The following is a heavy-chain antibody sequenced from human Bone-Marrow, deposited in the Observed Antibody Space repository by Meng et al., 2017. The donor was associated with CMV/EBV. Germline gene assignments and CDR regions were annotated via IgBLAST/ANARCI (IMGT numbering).Heavy chain of an antibody. CDR3: ARETIIAARRRGRFDP. J-gene: IGHJ5*02. Sequence: GSISSSSYYWGWIRQPPGKGLEWIGSIYYSGSTYYNPSLKSRVTISVDTSKNQFSLKLSSVTAADTAVYYCARETIIAARRRGRFDPWGQGTLVTVSS. V-gene: IGHV4-39*07. CDR2: IYYSGST. D-gene: IGHD6-6*01. CDR1: GSISSSSYY.